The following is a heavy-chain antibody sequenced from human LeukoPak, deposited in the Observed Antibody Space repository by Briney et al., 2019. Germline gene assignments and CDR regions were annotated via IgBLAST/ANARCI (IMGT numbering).Heavy chain of an antibody. CDR2: IKRDGSEM. D-gene: IGHD1-1*01. J-gene: IGHJ3*02. Sequence: GGSLRLSCAASGFTFGNYWMTWVRQAPGKGLEWVANIKRDGSEMYYVDSVKGRFTITRDNAKNSLYLQMNSLRAEDTAVYSCARGFNFQGNAYEIWGQGTMVTVSS. V-gene: IGHV3-7*01. CDR1: GFTFGNYW. CDR3: ARGFNFQGNAYEI.